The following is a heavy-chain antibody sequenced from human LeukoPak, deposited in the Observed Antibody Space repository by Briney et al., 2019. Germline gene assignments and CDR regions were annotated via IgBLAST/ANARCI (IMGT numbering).Heavy chain of an antibody. CDR2: VSADESGK. V-gene: IGHV3-64*01. Sequence: GGSLRLSCVASGFSFDKFGMHWVRQAPGKGLEYVSSVSADESGKYYTKSVRGRFSISRDNSKNTMYLQLGNLRPGDMGIHYCASLDRSEIPWGPGTLVTVSS. J-gene: IGHJ5*02. CDR3: ASLDRSEIP. CDR1: GFSFDKFG. D-gene: IGHD1-26*01.